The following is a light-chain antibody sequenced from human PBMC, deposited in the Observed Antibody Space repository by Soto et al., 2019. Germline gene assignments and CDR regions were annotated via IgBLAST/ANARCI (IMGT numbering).Light chain of an antibody. CDR3: QHLTKFPLT. CDR2: DAS. V-gene: IGKV3-11*01. Sequence: VKIQYPHNLFXXPVETAALXXMANQIFRKNLAWYQHKPGHAPRLLIYDASNRATGIPARFSSSRSRTDFTLTISSLEPEDFAVYYCQHLTKFPLTFAGRVK. CDR1: QIFRKN. J-gene: IGKJ4*01.